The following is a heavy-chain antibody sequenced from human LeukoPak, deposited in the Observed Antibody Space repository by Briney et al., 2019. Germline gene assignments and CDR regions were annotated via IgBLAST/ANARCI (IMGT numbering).Heavy chain of an antibody. CDR3: ARDLGAPSGSYSGYFDY. CDR2: IIPIFGTA. Sequence: SVKVSCKASGGTFSSYAISWVRQAPGQGLEWMGGIIPIFGTANYAQKFQGRVTITTDESTSTAYMELSSLRSEDTAVYYCARDLGAPSGSYSGYFDYWGQGTLVTVSS. V-gene: IGHV1-69*05. CDR1: GGTFSSYA. D-gene: IGHD1-26*01. J-gene: IGHJ4*02.